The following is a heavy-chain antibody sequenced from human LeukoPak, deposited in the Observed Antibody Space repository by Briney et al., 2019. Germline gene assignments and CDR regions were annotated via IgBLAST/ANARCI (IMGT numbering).Heavy chain of an antibody. Sequence: GGSLRLSCAASGFTFSSYSMTWVRQAPGKGLEWVSSISSSSSYIYYADSVKGRFTISRDNAKNSLYLQMNSLRAEDTAVYYCARDLGGTGDYWGQGTLVTVSS. CDR3: ARDLGGTGDY. D-gene: IGHD1-1*01. CDR1: GFTFSSYS. CDR2: ISSSSSYI. J-gene: IGHJ4*02. V-gene: IGHV3-21*01.